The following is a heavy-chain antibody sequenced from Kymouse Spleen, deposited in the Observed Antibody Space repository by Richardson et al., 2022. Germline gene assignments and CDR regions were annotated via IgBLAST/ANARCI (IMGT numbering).Heavy chain of an antibody. CDR3: AKRQGRFLEWLPHYYYYGMDV. V-gene: IGHV3-23*04. J-gene: IGHJ6*02. CDR1: GFTFSSYA. D-gene: IGHD3-3*01. CDR2: ISGSGGST. Sequence: EVQLVESGGGLVQPGGSLRLSCAASGFTFSSYAMSWVRQAPGKGLEWVSAISGSGGSTYYADSVKGRFTISRDNSKNTLYLQMNSLRAEDTAVYYCAKRQGRFLEWLPHYYYYGMDVWGQGTTVTVSS.